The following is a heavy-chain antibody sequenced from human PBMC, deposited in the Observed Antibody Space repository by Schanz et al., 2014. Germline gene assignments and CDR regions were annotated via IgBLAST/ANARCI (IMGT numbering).Heavy chain of an antibody. Sequence: EVQLVESGGGLIQPGGSLRLSCAASGFTFSDAWMSWVRQAPGKGLEWVARIKSKTDGGTRDYAAPVKGRFTISTDDSKNTVYLQMNTLQPQHTAVYSCPADLWFGAVWGVWWGHGTLGTVSS. V-gene: IGHV3-15*01. D-gene: IGHD3-10*01. J-gene: IGHJ4*01. CDR3: PADLWFGAVWGVW. CDR1: GFTFSDAW. CDR2: IKSKTDGGTR.